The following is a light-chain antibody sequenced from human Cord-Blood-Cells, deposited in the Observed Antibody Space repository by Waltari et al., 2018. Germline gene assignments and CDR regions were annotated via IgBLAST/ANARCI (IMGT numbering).Light chain of an antibody. CDR2: GAS. CDR3: QQYNNWPPWT. CDR1: QGVSRN. J-gene: IGKJ1*01. V-gene: IGKV3-15*01. Sequence: EIVMTQSPATLPASPGERANLSCRASQGVSRNFAWYQEKPGQAPRLLVYGASTKATCIPARFSGSGSGTEFTLTISRLLSEDFAVYFCQQYNNWPPWTFGQGTKVEIK.